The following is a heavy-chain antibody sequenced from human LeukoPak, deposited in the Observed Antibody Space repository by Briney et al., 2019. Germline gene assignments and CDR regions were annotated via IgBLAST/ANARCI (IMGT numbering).Heavy chain of an antibody. Sequence: SVKVSCKASGGTFSSYAISWVRQAPGQGLEWIGRIIPIFGTANYAQKFQGRVTITTDESTSTAYMELSSLRSEDTAVYYCARDQGDYGDFSFTRSAAYYFDYWGQGTLVTVSS. CDR1: GGTFSSYA. CDR2: IIPIFGTA. D-gene: IGHD4-17*01. CDR3: ARDQGDYGDFSFTRSAAYYFDY. V-gene: IGHV1-69*05. J-gene: IGHJ4*02.